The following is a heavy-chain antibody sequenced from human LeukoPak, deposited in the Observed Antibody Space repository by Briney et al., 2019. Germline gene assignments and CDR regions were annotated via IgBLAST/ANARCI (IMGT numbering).Heavy chain of an antibody. CDR2: ITGSGGGT. V-gene: IGHV3-23*01. Sequence: TGGSLRLSCAASGFTFSSYSMNWVRQAPGKGLEWVSAITGSGGGTYYADSVKGRFTISRDNSKNTLYLQMNSLRAEDTAVYYCAKWGDYDVLTGYYDPDYWGQGTLVTVSS. J-gene: IGHJ4*02. D-gene: IGHD3-9*01. CDR1: GFTFSSYS. CDR3: AKWGDYDVLTGYYDPDY.